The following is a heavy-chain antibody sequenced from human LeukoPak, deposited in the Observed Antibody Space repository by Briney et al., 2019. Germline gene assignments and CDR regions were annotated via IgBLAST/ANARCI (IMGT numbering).Heavy chain of an antibody. Sequence: PGGSQRLSCAASGSTFSSYAMSWVRQAPGKGLEWVSGISGSGDNTYYADSVKGRFTISRDNSKNTLYVQVNSLGTEDTAAYYCAKGSYYDSSGSFYFDYWGQGTLVTVSS. J-gene: IGHJ4*02. CDR2: ISGSGDNT. CDR3: AKGSYYDSSGSFYFDY. D-gene: IGHD3-22*01. V-gene: IGHV3-23*01. CDR1: GSTFSSYA.